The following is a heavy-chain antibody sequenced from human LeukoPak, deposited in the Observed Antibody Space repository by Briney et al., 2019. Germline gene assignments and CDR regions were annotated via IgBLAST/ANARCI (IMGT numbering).Heavy chain of an antibody. CDR2: IYTSGGT. CDR1: GGSVSSHY. V-gene: IGHV4-4*09. Sequence: SETLSLTCTVSGGSVSSHYWSWIRQPPGKGLEWIGYIYTSGGTNYNPSLSSRVTISVDTSKNQFSLNLSSVTAADTAVYYCARRHHYYYYMDVWGKGTTVTVSS. J-gene: IGHJ6*03. CDR3: ARRHHYYYYMDV.